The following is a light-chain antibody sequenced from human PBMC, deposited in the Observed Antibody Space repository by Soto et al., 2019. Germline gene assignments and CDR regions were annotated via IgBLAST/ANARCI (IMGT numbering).Light chain of an antibody. CDR3: QKYNTAPFT. CDR2: DAS. J-gene: IGKJ3*01. Sequence: EILLAQSPATLSLSPGERATLSCKASQDVSIFLAWYQQKPGQAPRLLIHDASNRATGVPARFSGSGSGRDFTLTITSLEPEDFAAYYCQKYNTAPFTFGPGTKVDVK. V-gene: IGKV3-11*02. CDR1: QDVSIF.